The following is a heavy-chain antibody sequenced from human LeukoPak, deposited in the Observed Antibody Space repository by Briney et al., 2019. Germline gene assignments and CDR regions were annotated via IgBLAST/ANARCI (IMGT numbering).Heavy chain of an antibody. CDR1: GGSISSYY. V-gene: IGHV4-39*07. J-gene: IGHJ6*03. CDR3: ARSSGYSYGYYYYYYIDV. Sequence: SETLSLTCTVSGGSISSYYWGWIRQPPGKGLEWIGSIYYSGSTYYNPSLKSRVTISVDTSKNQFSLKLSSVTAADTAVYYCARSSGYSYGYYYYYYIDVWGKGTTVTVSS. CDR2: IYYSGST. D-gene: IGHD5-18*01.